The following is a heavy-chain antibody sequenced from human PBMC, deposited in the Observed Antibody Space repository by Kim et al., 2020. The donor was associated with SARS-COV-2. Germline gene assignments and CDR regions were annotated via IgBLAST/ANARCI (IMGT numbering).Heavy chain of an antibody. J-gene: IGHJ3*02. CDR2: IYYSGST. V-gene: IGHV4-31*03. Sequence: SETLSLTCTVSGGSISSGGYYWSWIRQHPGKGLEWIGYIYYSGSTYYNPSLKSRVTISVDTSKNQFSLKLSSVTAADTAMYYCARAPMIVVVIDAFDIWGQGTMVTVSS. CDR3: ARAPMIVVVIDAFDI. CDR1: GGSISSGGYY. D-gene: IGHD3-22*01.